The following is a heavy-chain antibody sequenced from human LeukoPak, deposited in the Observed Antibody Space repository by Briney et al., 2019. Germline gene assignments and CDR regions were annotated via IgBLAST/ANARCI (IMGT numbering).Heavy chain of an antibody. CDR3: ARGPPRGKYYYLDV. V-gene: IGHV3-13*04. D-gene: IGHD1-1*01. CDR2: IGSASDT. J-gene: IGHJ6*03. Sequence: GGSLTLSCAASGFTFSGFDMHWVRQPTGQGLEWVSTIGSASDTYYPGSVEGRFTLSRDNAKNSLYLQMNSLTAGDTAVYYCARGPPRGKYYYLDVWGKGTTVTVSS. CDR1: GFTFSGFD.